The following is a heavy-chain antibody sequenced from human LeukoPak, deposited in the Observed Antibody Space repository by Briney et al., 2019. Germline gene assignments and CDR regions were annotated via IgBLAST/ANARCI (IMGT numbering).Heavy chain of an antibody. CDR2: IYVGGST. D-gene: IGHD3-10*01. Sequence: GGSLRLSCAASGFTVSSNYMSWVRQAPGKGLEWVSAIYVGGSTRYADSVKGRFTISRDNSKNTLYLQMNSLRAEDTAVYYCARHRSEAACDYWGQGTLVTVSS. J-gene: IGHJ4*02. CDR1: GFTVSSNY. CDR3: ARHRSEAACDY. V-gene: IGHV3-53*01.